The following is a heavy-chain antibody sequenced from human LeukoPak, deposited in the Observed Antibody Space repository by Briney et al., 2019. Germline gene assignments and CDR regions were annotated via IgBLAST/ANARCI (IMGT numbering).Heavy chain of an antibody. D-gene: IGHD1-26*01. CDR2: IITIFGIA. V-gene: IGHV1-69*04. J-gene: IGHJ4*02. Sequence: SVKVSCKASGGTFSSYAISWVRQAPGQGLEWMGRIITIFGIANYAQKFQGRVTITADKSTSTAYMELSSLRSEDTAVYYCARDDSGSYYGDYWGQGTLVTVSS. CDR1: GGTFSSYA. CDR3: ARDDSGSYYGDY.